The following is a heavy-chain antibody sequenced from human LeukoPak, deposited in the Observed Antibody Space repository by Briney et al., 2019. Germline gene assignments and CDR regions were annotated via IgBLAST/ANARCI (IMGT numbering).Heavy chain of an antibody. Sequence: GGSLRLSCTASGFTFSSYWMSWVRLAPGKGLEWVANIKLDGSQKYYVDSVRGRFIISRDNAKNSLYLQMNSLRAEDTAVYYCARDNSVGKQWLRVWGQGALVNVSS. CDR2: IKLDGSQK. V-gene: IGHV3-7*01. CDR1: GFTFSSYW. D-gene: IGHD6-19*01. J-gene: IGHJ4*02. CDR3: ARDNSVGKQWLRV.